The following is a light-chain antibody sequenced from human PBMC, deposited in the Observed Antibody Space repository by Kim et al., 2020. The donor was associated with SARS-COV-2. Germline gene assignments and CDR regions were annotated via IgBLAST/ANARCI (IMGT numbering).Light chain of an antibody. J-gene: IGLJ2*01. CDR1: KLGDKY. V-gene: IGLV3-1*01. CDR3: QAWGTRTVV. Sequence: SYELTQPPSVSVSPGQTASITCSGDKLGDKYAYWYQQQPGQSPVLVIYEDTKRPSGIPERFSASNSENTATLTISGTQAIDEADYYCQAWGTRTVVFGGGTQLTVL. CDR2: EDT.